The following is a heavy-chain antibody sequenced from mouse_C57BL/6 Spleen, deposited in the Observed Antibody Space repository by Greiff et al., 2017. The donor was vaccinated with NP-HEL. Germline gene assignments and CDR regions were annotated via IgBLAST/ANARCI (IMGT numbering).Heavy chain of an antibody. J-gene: IGHJ3*01. V-gene: IGHV1-64*01. Sequence: QVQLKQSGAELVKPGASVKLSCKASGYTFTSYWMHWVKQRPGQGLEWIGMIHPNSGSTNYNEKFKSKATLTVDKSSSTAYMQLSSLTSEDSAVYYCARDYYGSSYDWFAYWGQGTLVTVSA. D-gene: IGHD1-1*01. CDR1: GYTFTSYW. CDR3: ARDYYGSSYDWFAY. CDR2: IHPNSGST.